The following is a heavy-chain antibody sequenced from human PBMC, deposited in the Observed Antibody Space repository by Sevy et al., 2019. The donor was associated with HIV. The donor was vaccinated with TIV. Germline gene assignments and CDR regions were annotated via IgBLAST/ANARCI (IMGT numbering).Heavy chain of an antibody. V-gene: IGHV3-30*18. CDR3: AKGTYGDRYYYYGMDV. J-gene: IGHJ6*02. CDR1: GFTFSSYG. D-gene: IGHD4-17*01. CDR2: ISYDGSNK. Sequence: GGSLRLSCAASGFTFSSYGVHWVRQAPGKGLEWVAVISYDGSNKYYADSVKGRFTISRDNSKNTLYLQMNSLRAEDTAVYYCAKGTYGDRYYYYGMDVWGQGTTVTVSS.